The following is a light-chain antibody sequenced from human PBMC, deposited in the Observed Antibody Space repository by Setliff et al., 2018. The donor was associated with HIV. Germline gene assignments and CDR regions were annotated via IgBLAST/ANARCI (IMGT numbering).Light chain of an antibody. Sequence: QSALTQPASVSGSPGQSITVSCTGTTSDVGGYNYVSWYQQHPGKAPKLIIYEVSNRPSGVSHRFSGSKSGNTASLTISGLQAEDEADYYCSSYKTGNTLVFGGGTKVTVL. CDR2: EVS. V-gene: IGLV2-14*01. CDR1: TSDVGGYNY. J-gene: IGLJ3*02. CDR3: SSYKTGNTLV.